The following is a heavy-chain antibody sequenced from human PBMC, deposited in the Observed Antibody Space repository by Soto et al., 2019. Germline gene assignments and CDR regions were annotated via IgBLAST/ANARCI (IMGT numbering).Heavy chain of an antibody. D-gene: IGHD2-21*01. CDR2: IYHSGST. CDR3: ARLGIYSQSLDP. J-gene: IGHJ5*02. CDR1: GGSISSGGYS. Sequence: SETLSLTCAVSGGSISSGGYSWSWIRQPPGKGLEWIGYIYHSGSTYYNPSLKSRVTISVDRSKNQFSLKLSSVTAADTAVYYWARLGIYSQSLDPWDKGTLITVSS. V-gene: IGHV4-30-2*01.